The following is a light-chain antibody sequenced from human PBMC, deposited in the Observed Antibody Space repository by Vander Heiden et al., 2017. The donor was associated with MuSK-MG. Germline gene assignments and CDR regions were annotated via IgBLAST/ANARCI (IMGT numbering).Light chain of an antibody. Sequence: DIQMTPSPSSLSASVGDRVTITCQASQDIGNFLNWYQHKPGKAPELLISEASTLQSGVPSRFSGSGVGTDFTLTIFGLQPEDFATYYCLQYDFMPPFTFGPGT. CDR2: EAS. CDR1: QDIGNF. CDR3: LQYDFMPPFT. J-gene: IGKJ3*01. V-gene: IGKV1-33*01.